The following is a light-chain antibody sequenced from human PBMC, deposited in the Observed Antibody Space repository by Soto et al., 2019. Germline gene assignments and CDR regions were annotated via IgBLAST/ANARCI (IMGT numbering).Light chain of an antibody. Sequence: QSALTQPASVSGSPGQSITISCTGTTTDVGNYNLVSWFQHHPDKAPKLLLYGVSERPSGVSSRFSGSKSGNTASLTISGLQAEDETDYFCCSYSTVGAHWVFGGGTK. CDR3: CSYSTVGAHWV. CDR1: TTDVGNYNL. V-gene: IGLV2-23*02. CDR2: GVS. J-gene: IGLJ3*02.